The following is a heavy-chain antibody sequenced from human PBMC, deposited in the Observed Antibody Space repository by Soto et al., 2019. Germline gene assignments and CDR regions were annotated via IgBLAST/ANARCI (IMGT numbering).Heavy chain of an antibody. J-gene: IGHJ6*02. Sequence: PGGSLRLSCAASGFTFSSYEMNWVRQAPGKGLEWVSYISSSGSTIYYADSVKGRFTISRDNAKNSLYLQMNSLRAEDTAVYYCARDRSYYDSSGYYPMARGYYGMDVWGQGTTVTVSS. V-gene: IGHV3-48*03. CDR1: GFTFSSYE. CDR3: ARDRSYYDSSGYYPMARGYYGMDV. CDR2: ISSSGSTI. D-gene: IGHD3-22*01.